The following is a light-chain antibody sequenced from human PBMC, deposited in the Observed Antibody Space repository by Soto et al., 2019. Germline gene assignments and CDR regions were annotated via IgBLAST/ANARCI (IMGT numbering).Light chain of an antibody. CDR1: STDLGSYNL. CDR2: EGS. J-gene: IGLJ2*01. V-gene: IGLV2-23*01. CDR3: CSYVGSRAVV. Sequence: QSVLTQPASVSGSPGQSITLSCNGTSTDLGSYNLVSWYQQHPGKAPKLMIYEGSNRPLGVSDRFSGSRSGTTASLTISGLQADDEADYYCCSYVGSRAVVFGGGTKVTVL.